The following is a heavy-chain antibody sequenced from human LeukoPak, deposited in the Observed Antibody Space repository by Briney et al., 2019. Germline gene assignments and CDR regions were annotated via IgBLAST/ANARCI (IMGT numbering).Heavy chain of an antibody. Sequence: GGSLRLSCAASGFTFSSYSMNWVRQAPGKGLEWVSSISSSSSYIYYADSVKGRFTISRDNAKNTLYLQMNSLRAEDTAVYYCAREGRPVVTAPNDAFDIWGQGTMVTVSS. CDR3: AREGRPVVTAPNDAFDI. J-gene: IGHJ3*02. V-gene: IGHV3-21*01. CDR2: ISSSSSYI. D-gene: IGHD2-21*02. CDR1: GFTFSSYS.